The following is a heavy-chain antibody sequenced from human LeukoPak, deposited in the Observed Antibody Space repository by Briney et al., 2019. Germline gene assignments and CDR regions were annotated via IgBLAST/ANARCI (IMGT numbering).Heavy chain of an antibody. Sequence: SVKVSCKASGGTFSSYTISWVRQAPGQGLEWMGRIIPILGIANYAQKFQGRVTITADKSTSTAYTELSRLRSEDTAVYYCARAPTAMQGVAFDIWGQGTMVTVSS. CDR3: ARAPTAMQGVAFDI. CDR2: IIPILGIA. J-gene: IGHJ3*02. D-gene: IGHD5-18*01. V-gene: IGHV1-69*02. CDR1: GGTFSSYT.